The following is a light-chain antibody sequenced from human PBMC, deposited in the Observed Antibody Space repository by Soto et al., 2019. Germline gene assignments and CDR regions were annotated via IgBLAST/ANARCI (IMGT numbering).Light chain of an antibody. CDR2: GAS. CDR1: QSVRRSY. V-gene: IGKV3-20*01. CDR3: QQYDSAPDT. J-gene: IGKJ2*01. Sequence: EIVLTQSPGTLSLSPGERATLSCRASQSVRRSYLAWYQQKPGQAPRLLIYGASSRATGIPERFSGSGSGTDFTLTISRLEPEDFAVYYCQQYDSAPDTFGQGTKLEIK.